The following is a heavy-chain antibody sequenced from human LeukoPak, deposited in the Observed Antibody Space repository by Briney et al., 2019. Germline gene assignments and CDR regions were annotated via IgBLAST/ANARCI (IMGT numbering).Heavy chain of an antibody. CDR3: ASPIRQYQLLFSRYYGMDV. J-gene: IGHJ6*02. CDR2: IIPIFGTA. CDR1: GGTFSSYA. V-gene: IGHV1-69*01. Sequence: GSSVKVSCKASGGTFSSYAISWVRQAPGQGLEWMGGIIPIFGTANYAQKFQGRVTITADESTSTAYMELSSLRSEDTAVYYCASPIRQYQLLFSRYYGMDVWGQGTTVTVSS. D-gene: IGHD2-2*01.